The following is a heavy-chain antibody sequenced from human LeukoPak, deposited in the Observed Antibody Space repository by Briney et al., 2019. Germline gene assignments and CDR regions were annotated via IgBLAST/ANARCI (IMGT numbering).Heavy chain of an antibody. Sequence: ASVKVSCKASGYTFTNYHMHWVRQAPGQGLEWMGRIYPSSGGTNHAQKFQGRITLTTDTSINTAYMELSRLGFDDTAVYYCARDLPFEDWGQGTLVTVSS. CDR2: IYPSSGGT. CDR3: ARDLPFED. CDR1: GYTFTNYH. J-gene: IGHJ4*02. D-gene: IGHD2/OR15-2a*01. V-gene: IGHV1-2*06.